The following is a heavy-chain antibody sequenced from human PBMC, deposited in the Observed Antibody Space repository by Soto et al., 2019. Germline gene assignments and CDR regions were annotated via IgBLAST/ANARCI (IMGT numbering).Heavy chain of an antibody. V-gene: IGHV4-30-4*01. CDR2: IYYSGST. Sequence: LSLTCTVSGGSISSGDYYWSWIRQPPGEGLEWIGYIYYSGSTYYNPSLKSRVTISVDTSKNQFSLKLSSVTAADTAVYYCATAPALNWNDENWFDPWGQGTLVTVSS. J-gene: IGHJ5*02. CDR3: ATAPALNWNDENWFDP. D-gene: IGHD1-1*01. CDR1: GGSISSGDYY.